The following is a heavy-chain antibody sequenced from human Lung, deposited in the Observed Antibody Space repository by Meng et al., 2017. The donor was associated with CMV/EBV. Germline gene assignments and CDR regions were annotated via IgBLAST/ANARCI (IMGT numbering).Heavy chain of an antibody. CDR2: IYSGGST. CDR3: ARGSSREIWTQSVDY. J-gene: IGHJ4*02. Sequence: GGSLRLSCAAPGFTVSSNYMSWVRQAPGKGLEWVSVIYSGGSTYYADSVKGRFTISRDNSKNTLYLQMNSLRAEDTAVYYCARGSSREIWTQSVDYWGQGTLVTVSS. CDR1: GFTVSSNY. V-gene: IGHV3-66*02. D-gene: IGHD2-2*01.